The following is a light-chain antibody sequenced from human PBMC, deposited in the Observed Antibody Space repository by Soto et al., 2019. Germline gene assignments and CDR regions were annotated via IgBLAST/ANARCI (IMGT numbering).Light chain of an antibody. CDR2: GAS. V-gene: IGKV3-20*01. Sequence: EIVLTQSPGTLSLSPGERATLSCRASQSVSSNYLAWYQQKPGQAPRLLIYGASSRATGMPDRFSGSGFGTDFTLTISRLEPEDLAVYYCQQYGSSSWTFGQGTKVEIK. J-gene: IGKJ1*01. CDR1: QSVSSNY. CDR3: QQYGSSSWT.